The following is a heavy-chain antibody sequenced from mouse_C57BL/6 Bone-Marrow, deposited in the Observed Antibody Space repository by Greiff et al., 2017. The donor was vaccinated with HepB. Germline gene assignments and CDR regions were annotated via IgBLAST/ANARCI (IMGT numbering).Heavy chain of an antibody. V-gene: IGHV5-15*01. J-gene: IGHJ1*03. CDR1: GFTFSDYG. D-gene: IGHD4-1*01. CDR2: ISNLAYSI. Sequence: EVKVVESGGGLVQPGGSLKLSCAASGFTFSDYGMAWVRQAPRKGPEWVAFISNLAYSIYYADTVTGRFTISRENAKNTLYLKMSSLRSEDTAMYYCARREDWDWYFDVWGTGTTVTVSS. CDR3: ARREDWDWYFDV.